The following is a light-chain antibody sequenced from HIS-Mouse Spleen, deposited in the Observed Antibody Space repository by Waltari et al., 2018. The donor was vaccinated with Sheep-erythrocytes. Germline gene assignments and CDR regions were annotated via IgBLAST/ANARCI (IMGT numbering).Light chain of an antibody. CDR3: QSYDSSLSGYVV. V-gene: IGLV1-40*01. J-gene: IGLJ2*01. CDR2: GNS. Sequence: QSVLTQPPSVSGAPGQRVTISCTGSSSNIGAGYDVHWYQQLPGTAPKPPVYGNSNRPSGVPDRFSGSKCGTSASLAITGLQAEDEADYYCQSYDSSLSGYVVFGGGTKLTVL. CDR1: SSNIGAGYD.